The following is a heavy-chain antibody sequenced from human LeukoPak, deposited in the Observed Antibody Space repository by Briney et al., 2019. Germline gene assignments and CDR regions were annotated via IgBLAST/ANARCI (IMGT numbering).Heavy chain of an antibody. CDR2: IIPIFGTA. J-gene: IGHJ6*04. V-gene: IGHV1-69*06. CDR3: ARAAGPRYCSSTSCRNDYYYGMDV. CDR1: GGTLSSYA. D-gene: IGHD2-2*01. Sequence: ASVKVSCKASGGTLSSYAISWVRQAPGQGLEWMGGIIPIFGTANYAQKFQGRVTITADKSTSTAYMELSSLRSEDTAVYYCARAAGPRYCSSTSCRNDYYYGMDVWGKGTTVTVSS.